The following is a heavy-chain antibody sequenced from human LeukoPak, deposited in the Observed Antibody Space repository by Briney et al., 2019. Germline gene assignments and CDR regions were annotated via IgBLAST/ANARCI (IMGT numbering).Heavy chain of an antibody. Sequence: GGSLRLSCAASGFTFSSYEMNWVRQAPGKGLEWVSAISGSGGSTYYADSVKGRFTISRDNSKNTLYLQMNSLRAEDTAVYYCAKDRFYSGSPPGFWGQGTLVTVSS. V-gene: IGHV3-23*01. J-gene: IGHJ4*02. CDR1: GFTFSSYE. CDR3: AKDRFYSGSPPGF. D-gene: IGHD5-12*01. CDR2: ISGSGGST.